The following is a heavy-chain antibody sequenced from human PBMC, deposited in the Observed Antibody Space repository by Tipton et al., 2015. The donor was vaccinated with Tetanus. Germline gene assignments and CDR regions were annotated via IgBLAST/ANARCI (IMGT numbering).Heavy chain of an antibody. D-gene: IGHD2-8*01. CDR2: IWYDGSNK. Sequence: SLRLSCAASGFTFSSYGMHWVRQAPGKGLEWVAVIWYDGSNKYYGDSVKGRFTISRDNSKNTLYLQMNSLRAEDTAVYYCARDHRLSASYAGWFDPWGQGTLVTVSS. CDR3: ARDHRLSASYAGWFDP. CDR1: GFTFSSYG. V-gene: IGHV3-33*01. J-gene: IGHJ5*02.